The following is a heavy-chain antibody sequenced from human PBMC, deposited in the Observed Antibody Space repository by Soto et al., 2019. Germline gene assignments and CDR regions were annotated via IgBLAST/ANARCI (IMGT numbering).Heavy chain of an antibody. D-gene: IGHD2-15*01. Sequence: WGSLRLSCAASGFTCSSYAMSWVRQAPGKGLEWVSAISGSGGSTYYADSVKGRFTISRDNSKNTLYLQMNSLRAEDTAVYYCAKVQSSSTRSYYYYYGMDVWGQGTTVTVSS. CDR3: AKVQSSSTRSYYYYYGMDV. CDR2: ISGSGGST. CDR1: GFTCSSYA. V-gene: IGHV3-23*01. J-gene: IGHJ6*02.